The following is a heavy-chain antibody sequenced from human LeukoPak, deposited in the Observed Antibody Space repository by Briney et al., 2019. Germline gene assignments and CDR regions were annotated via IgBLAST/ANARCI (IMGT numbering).Heavy chain of an antibody. Sequence: SETLSLTCTVSGGSISSYYWSWIRQPPGKGLEWIVFIFYSGTTTYNPSLKSRVTISVDTSKNQFSLKLSSVTAADTAVYYCARGGWNKFDYWGQGTLVTVSS. CDR1: GGSISSYY. CDR2: IFYSGTT. J-gene: IGHJ4*02. CDR3: ARGGWNKFDY. D-gene: IGHD3-22*01. V-gene: IGHV4-59*01.